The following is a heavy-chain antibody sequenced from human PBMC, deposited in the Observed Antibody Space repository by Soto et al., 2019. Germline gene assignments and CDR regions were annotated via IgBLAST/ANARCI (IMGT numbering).Heavy chain of an antibody. J-gene: IGHJ4*02. Sequence: GGSLRLSCAASGFTFSDYYMSWIRQAPGKGLEWVSYISSSSSYTNYADSVKGRFTISRDNAKNSLYLQMNSLRAEDTAVYYCARDRRDGYKTHQLDYWGQGTLVTSPQ. D-gene: IGHD5-12*01. CDR2: ISSSSSYT. CDR1: GFTFSDYY. CDR3: ARDRRDGYKTHQLDY. V-gene: IGHV3-11*06.